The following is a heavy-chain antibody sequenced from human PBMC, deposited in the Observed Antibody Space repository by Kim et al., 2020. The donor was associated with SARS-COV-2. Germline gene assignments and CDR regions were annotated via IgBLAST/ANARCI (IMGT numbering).Heavy chain of an antibody. D-gene: IGHD6-6*01. V-gene: IGHV3-23*01. Sequence: GGSLRLSCAASGFTFTTSVMRWVRQAPGKGLEWVSSIGVTGDSALYADSVKGRFTISRDNSKNTLYLQMNSLRAEDTALYYCAKSIPETPTDCWGQGTLVTVSS. CDR3: AKSIPETPTDC. CDR1: GFTFTTSV. J-gene: IGHJ4*02. CDR2: IGVTGDSA.